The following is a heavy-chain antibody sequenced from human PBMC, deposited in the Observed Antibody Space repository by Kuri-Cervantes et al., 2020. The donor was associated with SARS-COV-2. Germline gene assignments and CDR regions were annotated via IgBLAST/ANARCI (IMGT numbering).Heavy chain of an antibody. CDR1: GFTFSSYG. D-gene: IGHD6-13*01. CDR2: ISYDGSNK. V-gene: IGHV3-30*03. J-gene: IGHJ4*02. CDR3: ATLYSSSWPQLEYYFDF. Sequence: GESLKISCAASGFTFSSYGMHWVRQAPGKGLEWVAVISYDGSNKYYEDSVKGRFTISRDNSKNTLYLQMNSLRAEDTAVYYCATLYSSSWPQLEYYFDFWGQGTLVTVSS.